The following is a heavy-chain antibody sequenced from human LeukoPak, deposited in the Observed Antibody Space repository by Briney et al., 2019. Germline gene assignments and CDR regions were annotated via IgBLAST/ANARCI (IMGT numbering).Heavy chain of an antibody. D-gene: IGHD3-22*01. Sequence: SGPTLGKPTQTLTLTCTFSGFSLGTSGVGVGWIRQPPGKALEWLALIYWNDDKRYSPSLKSRLTITKDTSKNQVVLTMTTMDPVDTATYYCAHTGYYDSSGYYLDFDYWGQGTLVTVSS. CDR2: IYWNDDK. V-gene: IGHV2-5*01. CDR1: GFSLGTSGVG. CDR3: AHTGYYDSSGYYLDFDY. J-gene: IGHJ4*02.